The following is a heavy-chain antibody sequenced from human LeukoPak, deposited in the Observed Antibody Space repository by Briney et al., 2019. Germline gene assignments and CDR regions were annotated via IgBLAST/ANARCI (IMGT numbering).Heavy chain of an antibody. CDR2: INPGGDNT. CDR1: GYTFTNYY. Sequence: ASVKVSCKASGYTFTNYYIHWVRQAPGQGLEWMGLINPGGDNTDYAQNFQGRVSMTRDTSTSTVYMWLSSLRSGDTAVYYCARSILTGITVNPFEYWGRGTLVTVSS. V-gene: IGHV1-46*01. D-gene: IGHD3-9*01. CDR3: ARSILTGITVNPFEY. J-gene: IGHJ4*02.